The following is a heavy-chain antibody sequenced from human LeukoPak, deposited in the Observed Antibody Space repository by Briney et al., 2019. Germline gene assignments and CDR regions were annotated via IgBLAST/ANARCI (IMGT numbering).Heavy chain of an antibody. J-gene: IGHJ4*02. CDR3: ARAIVATINPFDY. D-gene: IGHD5-12*01. V-gene: IGHV3-21*01. Sequence: GGSLILSCASSGFTFSSYSMNWVRQAPGKGLDWVSSISSSSSYIYYADSVKGRFTISRDNAKNSLYLQMNSLRAEDTAVYYCARAIVATINPFDYWGQGTLVTVSS. CDR1: GFTFSSYS. CDR2: ISSSSSYI.